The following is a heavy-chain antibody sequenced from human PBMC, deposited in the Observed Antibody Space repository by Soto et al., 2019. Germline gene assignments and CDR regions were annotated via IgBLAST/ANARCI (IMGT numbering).Heavy chain of an antibody. D-gene: IGHD4-17*01. CDR2: INPNSGGT. CDR3: AATVTTQEDYYYGMDV. J-gene: IGHJ6*02. CDR1: GYTFTGYY. Sequence: QVQLVQSGAEVKKPGSSVKVSCKASGYTFTGYYMHWVRQAPGQGLEWMGWINPNSGGTNYAQKFQGWVTMTRDTSISTAYMDLSRLRSDDTAVYYCAATVTTQEDYYYGMDVWGQGTTVTVSS. V-gene: IGHV1-2*04.